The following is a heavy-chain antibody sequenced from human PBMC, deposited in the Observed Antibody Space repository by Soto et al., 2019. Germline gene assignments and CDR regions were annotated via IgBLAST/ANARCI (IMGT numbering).Heavy chain of an antibody. CDR3: ARGGDTAMVSVSGYFDY. D-gene: IGHD5-18*01. V-gene: IGHV1-46*01. CDR2: INPSGGST. J-gene: IGHJ4*02. CDR1: GYTFTSYY. Sequence: QVQLVQSGAEVKKPGASVKVSCKASGYTFTSYYMHWVRQAPGQGLEWMGIINPSGGSTSYAQKFQGIVTMTRDTSTSTVYMELSSLRSEDTAVYYCARGGDTAMVSVSGYFDYWGQGTLVTVSS.